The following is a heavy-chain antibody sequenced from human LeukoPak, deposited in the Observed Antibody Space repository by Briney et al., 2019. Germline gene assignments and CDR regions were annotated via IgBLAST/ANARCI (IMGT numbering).Heavy chain of an antibody. J-gene: IGHJ4*02. CDR2: IRYDGSNK. CDR1: GFTFSSYG. D-gene: IGHD4-17*01. Sequence: GGSLRLSCAASGFTFSSYGMHWVRQAPGKGLEWVAFIRYDGSNKYYADSVKGRFTISRDNSKNTLYLQMNGLRAEDTAVYYCAKDGDYRDYFDFDYWGQGTLVTVSS. V-gene: IGHV3-30*02. CDR3: AKDGDYRDYFDFDY.